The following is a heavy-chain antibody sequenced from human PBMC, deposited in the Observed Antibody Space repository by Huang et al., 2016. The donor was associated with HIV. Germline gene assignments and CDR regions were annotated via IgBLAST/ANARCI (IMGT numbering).Heavy chain of an antibody. CDR3: VRCPGYYFEPSRYFDAFDI. CDR1: GGTFTGYF. CDR2: IKHSGTT. V-gene: IGHV4-34*02. D-gene: IGHD3-22*01. J-gene: IGHJ3*02. Sequence: VQLQQWGASLLKPSETLSLTCAVSGGTFTGYFWGWVRQAPGTGLEWIAEIKHSGTTSYNPSLKSRVSMSVDGSNNQFSLSLKSVTAADTAVYFCVRCPGYYFEPSRYFDAFDIWGPGTMVTVS.